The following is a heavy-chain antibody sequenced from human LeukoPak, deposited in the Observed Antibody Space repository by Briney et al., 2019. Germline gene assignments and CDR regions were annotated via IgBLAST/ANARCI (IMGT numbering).Heavy chain of an antibody. Sequence: GGSLRLSCAASGFTLSIFDMNWVRQAPGKGLEWVSSISTSSRYIYYRDSVKGRFTISRDDAKNSLYLQMNSLRVEDTAVYYCARADCSGSTCYLRRSWFDPWGQGTLVTVSS. CDR2: ISTSSRYI. V-gene: IGHV3-21*01. J-gene: IGHJ5*02. CDR1: GFTLSIFD. D-gene: IGHD2-2*01. CDR3: ARADCSGSTCYLRRSWFDP.